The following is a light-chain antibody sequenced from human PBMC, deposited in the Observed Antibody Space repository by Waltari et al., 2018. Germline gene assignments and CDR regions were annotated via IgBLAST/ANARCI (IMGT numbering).Light chain of an antibody. J-gene: IGLJ3*02. CDR1: GPNIGAGHD. V-gene: IGLV1-40*01. CDR3: QSYDTTLSVV. CDR2: GST. Sequence: QSVLTQPPSVSGAPGQRVTISCTGSGPNIGAGHDVHWYQQLPRAAPKLLIYGSTSRPLGVPDRFFGSTSGTSAFLAITGLQAEDEADYYCQSYDTTLSVVFGGGTKLTVL.